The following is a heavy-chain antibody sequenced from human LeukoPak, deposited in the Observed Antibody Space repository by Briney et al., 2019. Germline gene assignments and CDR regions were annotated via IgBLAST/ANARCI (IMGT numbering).Heavy chain of an antibody. CDR3: ARTGWFGENDY. V-gene: IGHV3-74*01. D-gene: IGHD3-10*01. CDR1: GSTFSSYW. CDR2: INSDGSST. Sequence: TGGSLRLSCAASGSTFSSYWMHWVRQAPGKGLVWVSRINSDGSSTSYADSVKGRFTISRDNAKNTLYLQMNSLRAEDTAVYYCARTGWFGENDYWGQGTLVTVSS. J-gene: IGHJ4*02.